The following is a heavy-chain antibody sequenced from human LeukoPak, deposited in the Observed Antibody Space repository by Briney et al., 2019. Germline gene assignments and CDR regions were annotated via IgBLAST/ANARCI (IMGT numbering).Heavy chain of an antibody. CDR1: GYTFTSYA. CDR2: INAGNGNT. Sequence: ASVKVSCKASGYTFTSYAMHWVRQAPGQRLEWMGWINAGNGNTKYSQEFQGRVTITRDTSASTAYMELSSLRSEDMAVYYCARGPRYSSGWYKSISSFDYWGQGTLVTVYS. J-gene: IGHJ4*02. CDR3: ARGPRYSSGWYKSISSFDY. D-gene: IGHD6-19*01. V-gene: IGHV1-3*03.